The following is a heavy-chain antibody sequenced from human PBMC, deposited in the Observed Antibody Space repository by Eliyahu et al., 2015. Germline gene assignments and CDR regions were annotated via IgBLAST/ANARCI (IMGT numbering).Heavy chain of an antibody. CDR3: AREGLENDYIWGSYRGYFDY. Sequence: QVQLQESGPGLVKPSGTLSLTCAVSGGSISSSXWWSWVRQPPGKGLEWIGEIYHSGSTNYNXSXKSRVXISVDKSKNQFSLKLSSVTAADTAVYYCAREGLENDYIWGSYRGYFDYWGQGTLVTVSS. CDR2: IYHSGST. CDR1: GGSISSSXW. V-gene: IGHV4-4*02. D-gene: IGHD3-16*02. J-gene: IGHJ4*02.